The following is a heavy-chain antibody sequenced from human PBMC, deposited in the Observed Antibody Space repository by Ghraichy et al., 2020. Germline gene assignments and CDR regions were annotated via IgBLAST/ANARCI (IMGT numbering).Heavy chain of an antibody. CDR2: IGTASDT. CDR3: ARGSKHTGWT. CDR1: GFTFSNYA. D-gene: IGHD6-19*01. V-gene: IGHV3-23*01. J-gene: IGHJ4*02. Sequence: GESLNISCAASGFTFSNYAMSWVRQAPGKGLEWVSAIGTASDTYYANSVKGRFTLSRDNSKSTLYLQMNSLRAEDTAVYYCARGSKHTGWTWGQGTLVTVSS.